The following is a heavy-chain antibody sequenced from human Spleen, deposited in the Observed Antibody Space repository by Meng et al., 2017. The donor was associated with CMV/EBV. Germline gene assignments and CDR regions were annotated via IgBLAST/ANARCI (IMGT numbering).Heavy chain of an antibody. J-gene: IGHJ6*02. CDR3: AKDLGTEYQLLMEGNYRYYAMDV. V-gene: IGHV3-48*03. CDR2: ISGSGTTI. Sequence: GESLKISCAASSFTFSNYEMNWVRQAPGKGLEWVSYISGSGTTIYYADSVKGRFTISRDNSKNTLYLQMNSVRLEDTAVYYCAKDLGTEYQLLMEGNYRYYAMDVWGQGTTVTVSS. CDR1: SFTFSNYE. D-gene: IGHD2-2*01.